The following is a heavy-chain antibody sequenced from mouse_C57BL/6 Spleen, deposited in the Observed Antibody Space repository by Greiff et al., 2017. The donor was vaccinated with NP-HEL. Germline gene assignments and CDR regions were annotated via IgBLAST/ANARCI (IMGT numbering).Heavy chain of an antibody. V-gene: IGHV1-50*01. CDR2: IDPSDSYT. CDR3: ARRYYDYDLDY. D-gene: IGHD2-4*01. CDR1: GYTFTSYW. J-gene: IGHJ2*01. Sequence: QVQLQQSGAELVKPGASVKLSCKASGYTFTSYWMQWVKQRPGQGLEWIGEIDPSDSYTNYNQKFKGKATLTVDTSSSTAYMQLSSLTSEDSAVYYCARRYYDYDLDYWGQGTTLTVSS.